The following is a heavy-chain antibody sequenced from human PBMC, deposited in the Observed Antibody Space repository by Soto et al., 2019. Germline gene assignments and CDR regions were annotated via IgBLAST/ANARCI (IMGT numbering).Heavy chain of an antibody. Sequence: QVQLVESGGGVVQPGRSLRLSCAASGLTFSSYAMHWVRQAPGKGLEWVAVISYDGSNKYYADSVKGRFTISRDNSKNTLYLQMNSLRAEDTAVYYCARDLSSSLVYYGMDVWGQGTTVTVSS. CDR1: GLTFSSYA. V-gene: IGHV3-30-3*01. J-gene: IGHJ6*02. D-gene: IGHD6-13*01. CDR2: ISYDGSNK. CDR3: ARDLSSSLVYYGMDV.